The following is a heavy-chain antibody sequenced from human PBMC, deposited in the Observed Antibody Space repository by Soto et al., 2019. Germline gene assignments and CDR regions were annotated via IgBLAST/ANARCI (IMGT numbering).Heavy chain of an antibody. Sequence: QVQLQESGPGLVKPSGTLSLTCAVSGGSISSSNWWSWVRQPPGKGLEWIGEIYHSGSTNYNPSLKRRVTISVDKSKHQFSLKLSSVTAADTAVYYCARGTYYDFWSGYLAYGMDVWGQGTTVTVSS. D-gene: IGHD3-3*01. V-gene: IGHV4-4*02. CDR2: IYHSGST. CDR1: GGSISSSNW. CDR3: ARGTYYDFWSGYLAYGMDV. J-gene: IGHJ6*02.